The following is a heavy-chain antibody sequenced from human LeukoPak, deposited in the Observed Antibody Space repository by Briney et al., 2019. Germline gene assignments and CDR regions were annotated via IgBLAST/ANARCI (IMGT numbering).Heavy chain of an antibody. CDR2: LSFDGSYK. Sequence: GGSLRLSCAASGFTFINYGMHWVRQAPGRGLEGGAVLSFDGSYKYYADSVKGRFTISRDNSKNTLYLQMNSLRAEDTAVYYCAKDRVTAAGYYFEYWGQGTLVTVSS. D-gene: IGHD6-13*01. J-gene: IGHJ4*02. V-gene: IGHV3-30*18. CDR3: AKDRVTAAGYYFEY. CDR1: GFTFINYG.